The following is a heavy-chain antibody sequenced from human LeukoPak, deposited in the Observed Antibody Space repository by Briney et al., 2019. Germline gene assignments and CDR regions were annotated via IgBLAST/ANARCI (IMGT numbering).Heavy chain of an antibody. Sequence: PGGSLRLSCEASGFTFRNFEMNWVRQAPGKGLEWISFISGSGVTQYQADSVKGRFSISRDNARNSLSLQMSSLRVDDTAVYYCARGANSADHFDFWGQGTLVTVSS. CDR1: GFTFRNFE. V-gene: IGHV3-48*03. J-gene: IGHJ4*02. D-gene: IGHD4-23*01. CDR2: ISGSGVTQ. CDR3: ARGANSADHFDF.